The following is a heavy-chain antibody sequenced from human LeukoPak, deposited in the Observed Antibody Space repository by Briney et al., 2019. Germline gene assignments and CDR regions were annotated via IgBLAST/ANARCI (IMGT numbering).Heavy chain of an antibody. CDR1: GGSISSSGYS. J-gene: IGHJ4*02. CDR2: IYYSGST. Sequence: SETLSLTCAVSGGSISSSGYSWSWIRQPPGKGLEWIGYIYYSGSTYYNPSLKSRITISVDTSKNQFSLKLSSVTAADTAVYYCARAVAGYYFDYWGQGTLVTVSS. V-gene: IGHV4-30-4*07. CDR3: ARAVAGYYFDY. D-gene: IGHD6-19*01.